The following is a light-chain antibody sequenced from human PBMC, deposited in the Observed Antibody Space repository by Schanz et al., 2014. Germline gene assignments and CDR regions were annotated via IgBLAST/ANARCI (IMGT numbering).Light chain of an antibody. CDR2: GAS. Sequence: EIVLTQSPGTLSLSPGERATLSCRASQSVSSYLAWYQQKPGQAPRLLIYGASSRATGIPDRFSGSGSGTDFTLTISRLEPEDFAVYYCQQYGSSRSTFGQGTRLEIK. V-gene: IGKV3-20*01. CDR3: QQYGSSRST. J-gene: IGKJ5*01. CDR1: QSVSSY.